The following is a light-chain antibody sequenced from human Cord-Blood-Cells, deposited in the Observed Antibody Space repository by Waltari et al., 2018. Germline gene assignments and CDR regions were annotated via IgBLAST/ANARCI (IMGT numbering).Light chain of an antibody. Sequence: EIVLTQSPGPLSLSPGERATLSCRASPSVSSSYLAWYQQKPGQAPRLLIYGASSRATGIPDRFSGSGSGTDYTLTISRLEPEDFAVYYCQQYGSSPGTFGQGTKVEIK. CDR3: QQYGSSPGT. V-gene: IGKV3-20*01. CDR1: PSVSSSY. J-gene: IGKJ1*01. CDR2: GAS.